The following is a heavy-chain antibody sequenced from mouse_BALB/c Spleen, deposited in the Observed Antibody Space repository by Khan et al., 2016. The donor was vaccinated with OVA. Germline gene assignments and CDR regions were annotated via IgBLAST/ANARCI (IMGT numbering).Heavy chain of an antibody. D-gene: IGHD2-14*01. J-gene: IGHJ3*01. Sequence: VRLQQSGPDLVKPGASVKISCKASGYSFTLYYMTWVRQSHGKSLEWIGRVNPNTGGTDYNQDFKGKAILTVDKSSNTAYMEFRSLTSEDSAVYYCARGYDFFAYWGQGTLVTVSA. V-gene: IGHV1-26*01. CDR2: VNPNTGGT. CDR3: ARGYDFFAY. CDR1: GYSFTLYY.